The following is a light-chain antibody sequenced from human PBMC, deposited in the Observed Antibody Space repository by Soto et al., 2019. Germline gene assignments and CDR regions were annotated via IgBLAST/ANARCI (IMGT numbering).Light chain of an antibody. Sequence: SALTQPASVSGSPGQSITISCTGTSSDVGGYNYVSWYQLHPGKAPKLMIYDVINRPSGVSNRFSGSKSGNTASLTISGLQAEDEADYYCSSYTSSSTYVFGAGTKVTVL. V-gene: IGLV2-14*03. CDR3: SSYTSSSTYV. CDR2: DVI. CDR1: SSDVGGYNY. J-gene: IGLJ1*01.